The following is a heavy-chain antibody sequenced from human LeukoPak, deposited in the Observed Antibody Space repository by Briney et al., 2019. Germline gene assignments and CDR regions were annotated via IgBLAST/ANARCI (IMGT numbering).Heavy chain of an antibody. D-gene: IGHD5-12*01. CDR3: ARERGIVATTYFDY. CDR2: INPNSGGT. V-gene: IGHV1-2*02. J-gene: IGHJ4*02. CDR1: GYTFTGYY. Sequence: ASVKVSCKASGYTFTGYYMHWVRQAPGQGLEWMGWINPNSGGTNYAQKFQGRVTMTRDTSISTAYMELSRLRSDDTAVYYCARERGIVATTYFDYRGQGTLVTVSS.